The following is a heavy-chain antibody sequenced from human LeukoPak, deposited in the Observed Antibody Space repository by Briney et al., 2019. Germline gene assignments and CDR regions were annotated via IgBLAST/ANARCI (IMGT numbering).Heavy chain of an antibody. J-gene: IGHJ4*02. CDR3: ARDYGEGGYYFDY. D-gene: IGHD4-17*01. Sequence: GGSLRLSCTASGFTFSSYAMTWVRQAPGKGPEWVSTISTSGGSTYYADSVKGRFTISRDNSKNTLYLQMNSLRAEDTAVYYCARDYGEGGYYFDYWGQGTLVTVSS. V-gene: IGHV3-23*01. CDR2: ISTSGGST. CDR1: GFTFSSYA.